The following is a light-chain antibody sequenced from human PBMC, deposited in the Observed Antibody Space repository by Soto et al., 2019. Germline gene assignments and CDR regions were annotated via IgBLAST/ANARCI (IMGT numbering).Light chain of an antibody. CDR3: SSYTSSSLVV. CDR2: DVS. V-gene: IGLV2-14*01. CDR1: SSDVGGYNY. J-gene: IGLJ2*01. Sequence: QSVLTQPASVSGSPGQSITISCTGTSSDVGGYNYVSWYQQHPGKAPKLMIYDVSNRPSGVSNRFSGSKSGNTASLTISGLQAEDEADYYCSSYTSSSLVVFGGGNKLTVL.